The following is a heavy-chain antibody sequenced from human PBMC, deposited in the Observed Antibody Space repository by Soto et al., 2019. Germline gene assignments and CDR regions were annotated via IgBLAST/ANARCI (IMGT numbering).Heavy chain of an antibody. Sequence: QVQLVESGGGVVQPGRSLRLSCAASGFTFSSYGMHWVRQAPGKGLEWVAVIWYDGSNKYYADSVKGRFTISRDNSKNTRYLQMNSLRAEDTAVYYCAREAVAGFYYFDYWGQGTLVTVSS. J-gene: IGHJ4*02. D-gene: IGHD6-19*01. CDR3: AREAVAGFYYFDY. V-gene: IGHV3-33*01. CDR1: GFTFSSYG. CDR2: IWYDGSNK.